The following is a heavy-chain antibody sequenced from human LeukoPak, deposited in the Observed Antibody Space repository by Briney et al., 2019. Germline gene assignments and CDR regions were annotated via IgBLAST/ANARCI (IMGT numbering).Heavy chain of an antibody. J-gene: IGHJ4*02. CDR1: GFTFSSYG. CDR3: ARDPPYYYDSSGTLDY. CDR2: IWYDGSNK. D-gene: IGHD3-22*01. V-gene: IGHV3-33*01. Sequence: GGSLRLSCAASGFTFSSYGMHWVRQAPGKGLEWVAVIWYDGSNKYYAASVKGRFTISRDNSKNTLYLQMNSLRAQDTAVYYCARDPPYYYDSSGTLDYWGQGTLVTVSS.